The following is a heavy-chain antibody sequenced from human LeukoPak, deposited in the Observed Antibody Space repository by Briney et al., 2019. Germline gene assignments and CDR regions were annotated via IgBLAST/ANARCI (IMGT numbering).Heavy chain of an antibody. D-gene: IGHD3-22*01. CDR1: GFTFSDYY. CDR3: ARTLEYYYDSSGLLDY. J-gene: IGHJ4*02. Sequence: PGGSLRLSCAASGFTFSDYYMSWIRQAPGKGLEWVSYISSSGSTIYYADSVKGRFTISRDNAKNSLYLQMNSLRAEDTAVYYCARTLEYYYDSSGLLDYWGQGTLVTVSS. CDR2: ISSSGSTI. V-gene: IGHV3-11*01.